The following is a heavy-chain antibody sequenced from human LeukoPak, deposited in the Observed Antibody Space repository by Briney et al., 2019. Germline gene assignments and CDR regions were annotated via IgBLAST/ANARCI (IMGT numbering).Heavy chain of an antibody. CDR2: INPSGGST. D-gene: IGHD1-26*01. V-gene: IGHV1-46*01. CDR1: GYTFTAYY. J-gene: IGHJ3*02. Sequence: ASVKVSCKASGYTFTAYYIHWVRQAPGQGLEWMGIINPSGGSTSYAQKFQGRVTMTRDTSTSTVYMELSSLRSEDTAVYYCARGISWDHKALDAFDIWGQGTMVTVSS. CDR3: ARGISWDHKALDAFDI.